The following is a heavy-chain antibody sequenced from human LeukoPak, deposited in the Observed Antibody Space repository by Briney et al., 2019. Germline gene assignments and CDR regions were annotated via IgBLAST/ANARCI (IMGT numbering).Heavy chain of an antibody. V-gene: IGHV1-2*02. CDR3: VREGNELLSKNFDY. D-gene: IGHD2-21*02. CDR2: INPHSGGT. CDR1: GSTFTGYY. J-gene: IGHJ4*02. Sequence: GPVKVSCKASGSTFTGYYIHWVRQAPGQGLEWMGYINPHSGGTNSPQKFQGRVTMTTDTSISAAYMELSSLISDDTAMYYCVREGNELLSKNFDYWGQGTLVTVSS.